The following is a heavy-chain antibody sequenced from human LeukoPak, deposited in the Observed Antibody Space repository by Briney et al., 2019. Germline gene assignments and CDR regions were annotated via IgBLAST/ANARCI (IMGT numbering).Heavy chain of an antibody. CDR2: IIPIFGTA. D-gene: IGHD3-22*01. CDR1: GGTFSSYA. CDR3: ARDQSYYDSSGYYFPYWFDP. V-gene: IGHV1-69*13. J-gene: IGHJ5*02. Sequence: VASVKVSCKASGGTFSSYAISWVRQAPGQGLEWMGGIIPIFGTANYAQKFQGRVTITADESTSTAYMELSSLRSEDTAVYYCARDQSYYDSSGYYFPYWFDPWGQGTLVTVSS.